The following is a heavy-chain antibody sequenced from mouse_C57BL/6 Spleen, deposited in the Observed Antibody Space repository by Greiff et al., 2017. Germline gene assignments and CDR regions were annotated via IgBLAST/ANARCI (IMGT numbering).Heavy chain of an antibody. CDR1: GFSLTSYA. CDR3: ARHYYGSSYWYFDV. CDR2: IWTGGGT. J-gene: IGHJ1*03. V-gene: IGHV2-9-1*01. Sequence: VKLMESGPGLVAPSQSLSITCTVSGFSLTSYAISWVRQPPGKGLEWLGVIWTGGGTNYNSALKSRLSISKDNSKSQVFLKMNSLQTDATARYYCARHYYGSSYWYFDVWGTGTTVTVAS. D-gene: IGHD1-1*01.